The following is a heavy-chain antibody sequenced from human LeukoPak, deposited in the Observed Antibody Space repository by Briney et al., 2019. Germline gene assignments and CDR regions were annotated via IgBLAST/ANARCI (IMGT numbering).Heavy chain of an antibody. CDR1: GFTFSSYA. CDR2: ISGSGGST. Sequence: GGSLRLSCEASGFTFSSYAMSWVRQAPGKGLEWVSAISGSGGSTYYADSVKGRFTISRDNSKNTLYLQMNSLRAEDTAVYYCAKDRGVPAAIGGWFDPWGQGTLVTVSS. V-gene: IGHV3-23*01. J-gene: IGHJ5*02. CDR3: AKDRGVPAAIGGWFDP. D-gene: IGHD2-2*01.